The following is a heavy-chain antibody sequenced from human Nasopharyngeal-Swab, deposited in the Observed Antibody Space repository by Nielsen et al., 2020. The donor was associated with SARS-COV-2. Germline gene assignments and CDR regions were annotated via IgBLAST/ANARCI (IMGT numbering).Heavy chain of an antibody. D-gene: IGHD6-13*01. CDR2: IIPIFGTA. CDR3: AREASAAAADYFDY. Sequence: SVKVSCKASGGTFSSYAISWVRQAPGQGLEWMGGIIPIFGTANYAQKFQGRVTITADESTSTAYMELSSLRSEDAAVYYCAREASAAAADYFDYWGQGTLVTVSS. J-gene: IGHJ4*02. V-gene: IGHV1-69*13. CDR1: GGTFSSYA.